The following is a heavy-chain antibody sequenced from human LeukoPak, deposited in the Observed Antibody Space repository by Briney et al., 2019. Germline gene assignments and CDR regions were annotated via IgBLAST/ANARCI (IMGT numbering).Heavy chain of an antibody. CDR1: GYTFTSYG. Sequence: ASVKVSCKASGYTFTSYGISWVRQAPGQGLEWMGWISAYNGNTNYAQRLQGRVTITADESTSTAYMELSSLRSEDTAVYYCAREKRRIAARPFDYWGQGTLVTVSS. CDR3: AREKRRIAARPFDY. V-gene: IGHV1-18*01. CDR2: ISAYNGNT. J-gene: IGHJ4*02. D-gene: IGHD6-6*01.